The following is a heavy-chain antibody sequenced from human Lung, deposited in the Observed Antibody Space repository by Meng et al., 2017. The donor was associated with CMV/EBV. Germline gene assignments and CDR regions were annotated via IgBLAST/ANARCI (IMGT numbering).Heavy chain of an antibody. J-gene: IGHJ6*02. V-gene: IGHV4-34*01. D-gene: IGHD6-13*01. CDR2: INHSGST. Sequence: SQXXXLTXAVYGGSFSGYYWSWIRQPPGKGLEWIGEINHSGSTNYNPSLKSRVTISVDTSKNQFSLKLSSVTAADTAVYYCARAGQQLVSYYYYYYGMDVXGQAXTVTVSS. CDR3: ARAGQQLVSYYYYYYGMDV. CDR1: GGSFSGYY.